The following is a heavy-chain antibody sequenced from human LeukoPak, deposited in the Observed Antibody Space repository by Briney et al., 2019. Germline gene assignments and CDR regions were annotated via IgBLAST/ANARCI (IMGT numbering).Heavy chain of an antibody. D-gene: IGHD4-23*01. CDR1: GFTFTRSA. CDR2: ISSSSSYI. J-gene: IGHJ4*02. V-gene: IGHV3-21*01. CDR3: ARDLPGDYGGSDY. Sequence: PGGSLRLSCAASGFTFTRSAMHWVRQAPGKGLEWVSSISSSSSYIYYADSVKGRFTISRDNAKNSLYLQMNSLRAEDTAVYYCARDLPGDYGGSDYWGQGTLVTVSS.